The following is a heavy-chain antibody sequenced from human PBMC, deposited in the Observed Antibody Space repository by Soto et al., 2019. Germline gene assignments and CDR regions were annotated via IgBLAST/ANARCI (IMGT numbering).Heavy chain of an antibody. J-gene: IGHJ6*02. Sequence: GGSLRLSCAASGFTFSSYSMNWVRQAPGKGLEWVSYISSSSSTIYYADSVKGRFTISRDNAKNSLYLQMNSLRDEDTAVYYCARGDNYEYYYYYGMDVWGQGTTVTVSS. CDR3: ARGDNYEYYYYYGMDV. CDR2: ISSSSSTI. CDR1: GFTFSSYS. V-gene: IGHV3-48*02. D-gene: IGHD4-4*01.